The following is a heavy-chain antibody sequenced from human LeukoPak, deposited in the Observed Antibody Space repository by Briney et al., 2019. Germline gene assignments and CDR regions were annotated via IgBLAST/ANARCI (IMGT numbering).Heavy chain of an antibody. J-gene: IGHJ4*02. CDR2: ISYSGTT. CDR3: ARPSRSGNYYY. Sequence: SLTCTVSSGPNSSYCWNWIRQPPGKGLEWIGSISYSGTTFYNPSLKSRVTISVDTSKNQFSLKLSSVTAADTAVYYCARPSRSGNYYYWGQGTLVTVSS. D-gene: IGHD1-26*01. CDR1: SGPNSSYC. V-gene: IGHV4-39*01.